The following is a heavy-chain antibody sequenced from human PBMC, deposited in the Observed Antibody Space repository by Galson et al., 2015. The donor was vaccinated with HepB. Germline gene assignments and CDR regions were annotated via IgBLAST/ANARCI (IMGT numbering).Heavy chain of an antibody. CDR3: ARDFRLRVPAAIRGYSSSWPVSY. Sequence: SVKVSCKASGYTLTSYGISWVRQAPGQGLEWMGWISAYNGNTNYAQKLQGRVTMTTDTSTSTAYMELRSLRSDDTAVYYCARDFRLRVPAAIRGYSSSWPVSYWGQGTLVTVSS. CDR1: GYTLTSYG. J-gene: IGHJ4*02. V-gene: IGHV1-18*04. D-gene: IGHD6-13*01. CDR2: ISAYNGNT.